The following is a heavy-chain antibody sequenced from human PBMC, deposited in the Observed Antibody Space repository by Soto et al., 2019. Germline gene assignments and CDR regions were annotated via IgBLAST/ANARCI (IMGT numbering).Heavy chain of an antibody. J-gene: IGHJ6*02. CDR1: AIHFSSYA. CDR3: ARGQGSGSYYYYYYGMDV. CDR2: ISYDGGKK. D-gene: IGHD3-10*01. Sequence: GGSRRLSCSASAIHFSSYAMHWVRQAPGKGLEWVAVISYDGGKKYYADSVKGRFTISRDNSKNTLYLQMNSLRAEDTAVYYCARGQGSGSYYYYYYGMDVWGQGTTVTVSS. V-gene: IGHV3-30*04.